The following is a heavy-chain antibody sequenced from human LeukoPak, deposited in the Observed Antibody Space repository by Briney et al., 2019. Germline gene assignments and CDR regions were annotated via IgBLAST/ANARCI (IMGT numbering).Heavy chain of an antibody. J-gene: IGHJ4*02. CDR1: GGTFSSYA. D-gene: IGHD6-13*01. CDR2: SIPIFGTA. V-gene: IGHV1-69*13. CDR3: ARDLDGYSSSWSWG. Sequence: GASVKVSCKASGGTFSSYAISWVRQAPGQGLEWMGGSIPIFGTANNAQKFQGRVTITADESTSTAYMELSSLRSEDTAVYYCARDLDGYSSSWSWGWGQGTLVTVSS.